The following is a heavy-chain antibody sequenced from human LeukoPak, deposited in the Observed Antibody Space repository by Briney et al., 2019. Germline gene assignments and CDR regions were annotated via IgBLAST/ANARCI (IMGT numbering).Heavy chain of an antibody. Sequence: PGGSLRLSCAASGFTFSNYGMHWVRQAPGKGLEWVAVIWYDGSNTDYADSEKGRFTISRDNTKNMLHLQMNSLRAEDTALYSCAGAPGRWPNNWFDPWGQGTLVTVSS. CDR3: AGAPGRWPNNWFDP. J-gene: IGHJ5*02. CDR1: GFTFSNYG. CDR2: IWYDGSNT. D-gene: IGHD6-13*01. V-gene: IGHV3-33*01.